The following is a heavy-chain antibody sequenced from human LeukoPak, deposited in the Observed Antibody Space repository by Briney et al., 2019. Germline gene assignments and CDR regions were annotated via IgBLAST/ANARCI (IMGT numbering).Heavy chain of an antibody. CDR2: IWYDGSNK. CDR1: GFTFSSYG. D-gene: IGHD1-26*01. CDR3: ARDSRSSGSYFLTY. V-gene: IGHV3-33*01. Sequence: GGSLRLSCAASGFTFSSYGMHWVRQAPGKGLEWVAVIWYDGSNKYHEDSVKGRFTISRDNSKNTLYLQMNSLRAEDTAVYYCARDSRSSGSYFLTYWGQGTLVTVSS. J-gene: IGHJ4*02.